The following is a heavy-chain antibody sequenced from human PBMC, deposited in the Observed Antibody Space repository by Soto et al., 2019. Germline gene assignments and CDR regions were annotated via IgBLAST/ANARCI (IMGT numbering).Heavy chain of an antibody. D-gene: IGHD2-2*01. CDR2: ISWDGGYM. CDR3: TKDEGYCSSISCKDAFDS. CDR1: GFTFVDYA. Sequence: EVQLVESGGGLVXPGGSLRLXCAASGFTFVDYAMHWVRQAPGQXXXXXXXISWDGGYMGYAESVKGRFTISRDNAKKSLYLXXXXXXXEDTALYYCTKDEGYCSSISCKDAFDSWGQGTMVTVS. J-gene: IGHJ3*01. V-gene: IGHV3-9*01.